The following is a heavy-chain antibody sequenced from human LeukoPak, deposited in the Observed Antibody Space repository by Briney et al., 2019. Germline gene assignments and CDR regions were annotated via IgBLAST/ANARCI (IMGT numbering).Heavy chain of an antibody. D-gene: IGHD4-17*01. J-gene: IGHJ5*02. CDR3: AKPAPYDYGDFLNWFDP. CDR1: GFTFSSYA. CDR2: ISGSGGST. V-gene: IGHV3-23*01. Sequence: PGGSLRLSCAASGFTFSSYAMSWVRQAPGKGLEWVSGISGSGGSTYYADSVKRRFTISRDNSKNTLYLQMNSLRAEDTAVYYCAKPAPYDYGDFLNWFDPWGQGTLVTVSS.